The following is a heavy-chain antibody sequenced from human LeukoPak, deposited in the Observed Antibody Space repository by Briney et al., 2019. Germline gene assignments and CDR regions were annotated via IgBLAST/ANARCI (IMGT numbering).Heavy chain of an antibody. CDR3: ARDPYFDAFDM. J-gene: IGHJ3*02. V-gene: IGHV3-7*01. D-gene: IGHD3-9*01. CDR1: GFIFSSYW. Sequence: GGSLRLSCVASGFIFSSYWMSWVRQAPGKGLEWVANIKDDGNEEYYLDSAKGRFTIFRDNAKNSLYLQMNSLRAEDTAMYYCARDPYFDAFDMWGQGTMVTVSS. CDR2: IKDDGNEE.